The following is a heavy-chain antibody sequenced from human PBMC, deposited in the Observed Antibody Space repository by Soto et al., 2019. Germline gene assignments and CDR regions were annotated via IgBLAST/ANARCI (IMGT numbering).Heavy chain of an antibody. CDR3: AREVTMRFDY. Sequence: QVQLVESGGGVVQPGRSLRLSCAASVFTFSSYAMHWVRQAPGKGLEWVAVISYDGSNKYYADSVKGRFTISRDNSKNTLYLQMNSLRAEDTAVYYCAREVTMRFDYWGQGTLVTVSS. V-gene: IGHV3-30-3*01. D-gene: IGHD2-21*02. J-gene: IGHJ4*02. CDR1: VFTFSSYA. CDR2: ISYDGSNK.